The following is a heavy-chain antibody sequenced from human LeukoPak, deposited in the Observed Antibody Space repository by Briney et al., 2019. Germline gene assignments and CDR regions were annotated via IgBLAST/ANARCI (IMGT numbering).Heavy chain of an antibody. CDR3: ARDTYYDSSGYPRPFDY. V-gene: IGHV1-69*13. CDR2: IIPIFGTA. CDR1: GGTFSSYA. D-gene: IGHD3-22*01. Sequence: SVKVSCKASGGTFSSYAISWVRQAPGQELEWMGGIIPIFGTANYAQKFQGRVTITADESTSTAYMELSSLRSEDTAVYYCARDTYYDSSGYPRPFDYWGQGTLVTVSS. J-gene: IGHJ4*02.